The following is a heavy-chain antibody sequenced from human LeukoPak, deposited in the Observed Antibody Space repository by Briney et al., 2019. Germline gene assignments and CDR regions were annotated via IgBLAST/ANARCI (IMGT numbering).Heavy chain of an antibody. D-gene: IGHD1-26*01. J-gene: IGHJ3*02. V-gene: IGHV3-21*01. CDR3: ARDSRWELLHGAFDI. Sequence: GGSLRLSCAASGFTFSSYSMNWVRQAPGKGLGRVSSISSSSSYIYYADSVKGRFTISRDNAKNSLYLQMDSLRAEDTAVYYCARDSRWELLHGAFDIWGQGTMVTVSS. CDR2: ISSSSSYI. CDR1: GFTFSSYS.